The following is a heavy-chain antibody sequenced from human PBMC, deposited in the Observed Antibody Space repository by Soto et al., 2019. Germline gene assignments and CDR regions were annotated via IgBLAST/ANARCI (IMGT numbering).Heavy chain of an antibody. CDR2: IWYDGSNK. J-gene: IGHJ5*02. V-gene: IGHV3-33*01. D-gene: IGHD4-4*01. Sequence: VAVIWYDGSNKYYADSVKGRFTISRDNSKNTLYLQMNSLRAEDTAVYYCASWRLQGFDPWGQGPLVTVSS. CDR3: ASWRLQGFDP.